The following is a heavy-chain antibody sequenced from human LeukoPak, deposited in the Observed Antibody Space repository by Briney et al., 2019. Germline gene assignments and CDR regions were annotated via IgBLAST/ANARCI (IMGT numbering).Heavy chain of an antibody. CDR3: ARERFGELSVNWFDP. D-gene: IGHD3-10*01. J-gene: IGHJ5*02. Sequence: GGSLRLSCAASGFTVSSNYMSWVRQAPGKGLEWVSVIYSGGSTYYADSVKGRFTISRDNSKNTLYLQMNSLRAEDTAVYYCARERFGELSVNWFDPWGQGTLVTVSS. CDR2: IYSGGST. CDR1: GFTVSSNY. V-gene: IGHV3-53*01.